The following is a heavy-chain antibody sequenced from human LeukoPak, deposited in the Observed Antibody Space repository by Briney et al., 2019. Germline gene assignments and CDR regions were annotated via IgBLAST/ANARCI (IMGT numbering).Heavy chain of an antibody. J-gene: IGHJ4*02. CDR3: AKDQATVTVGGAIDY. V-gene: IGHV3-23*01. CDR2: ISGSGGST. Sequence: GGSLRLSCAASGFTVSSNYMSWVRQAPGKGLEWVSGISGSGGSTYHADSVKGRFTISRDKSKNTLYLQMNSLRAEDTAVYYCAKDQATVTVGGAIDYWGQGTLVTVSS. CDR1: GFTVSSNY. D-gene: IGHD4-11*01.